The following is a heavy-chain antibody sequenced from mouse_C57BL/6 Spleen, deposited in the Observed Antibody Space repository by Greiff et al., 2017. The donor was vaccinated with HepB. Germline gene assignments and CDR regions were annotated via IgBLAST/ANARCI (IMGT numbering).Heavy chain of an antibody. V-gene: IGHV5-6*01. CDR1: GFTFSSYG. J-gene: IGHJ3*01. CDR3: ARHKGDYDWFAY. CDR2: ISSGGSYT. Sequence: EVHLVESGGDLVKPGGSLKLSCAASGFTFSSYGMSWVRQTPDKRLEWVATISSGGSYTYYPDSVKGRFTISRDNAKNTLYLQMSSLKSEDTAMYYCARHKGDYDWFAYWGQGTLVTVSA. D-gene: IGHD2-4*01.